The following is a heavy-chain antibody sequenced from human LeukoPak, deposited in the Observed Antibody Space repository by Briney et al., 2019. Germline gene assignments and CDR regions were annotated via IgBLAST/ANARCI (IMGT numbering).Heavy chain of an antibody. Sequence: SSETLSLTCTVSGGSISSHYWNWIRQPPGKALEWLGYAYYSGSTNYNPSLKTRLTISVDTSKAQFSLTLSSVTAADTAIYYCASRSGRNYYGMDVWGQGTTVIVSS. CDR1: GGSISSHY. D-gene: IGHD3-10*01. CDR3: ASRSGRNYYGMDV. J-gene: IGHJ6*02. V-gene: IGHV4-59*11. CDR2: AYYSGST.